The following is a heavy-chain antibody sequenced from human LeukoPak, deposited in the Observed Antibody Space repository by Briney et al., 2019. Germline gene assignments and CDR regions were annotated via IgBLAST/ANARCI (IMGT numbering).Heavy chain of an antibody. J-gene: IGHJ4*02. CDR1: GGTFSSYA. CDR2: IIPIFGTA. D-gene: IGHD2-15*01. V-gene: IGHV1-69*05. Sequence: ASVKVSCKASGGTFSSYAISWVRQAPGQGLEWMGGIIPIFGTANYAQKFQGRVTMTTDTSTSTAYMELRSLRSDDTAVYYCAGGYCSGGSCYDFDYWGQGTLVTVSS. CDR3: AGGYCSGGSCYDFDY.